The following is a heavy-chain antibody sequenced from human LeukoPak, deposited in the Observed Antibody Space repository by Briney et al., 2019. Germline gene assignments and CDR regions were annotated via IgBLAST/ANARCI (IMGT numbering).Heavy chain of an antibody. CDR2: IYYSGST. V-gene: IGHV4-39*01. CDR3: ARLNPYDFWSGYPVYWFDP. D-gene: IGHD3-3*01. Sequence: SETLSLTCTVSGGSISSSSYYWGWIRQPPGKGLEWIGSIYYSGSTYYNPSLKSRVTISVDTSKNQFSLKLSSVTAADTAVYCCARLNPYDFWSGYPVYWFDPWGQGTLVTVSS. CDR1: GGSISSSSYY. J-gene: IGHJ5*02.